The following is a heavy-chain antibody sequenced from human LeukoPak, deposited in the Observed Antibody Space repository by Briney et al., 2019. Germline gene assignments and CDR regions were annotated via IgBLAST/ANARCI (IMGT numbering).Heavy chain of an antibody. Sequence: SETLSLTCTVSGGSISSSSYYWGWLRQPPGKELDWVGNMYYSGSTYFNPSLKSRVTISVDTSKNQFSLKLSSVTAADTAVYYCTRGRPYYFDYWGQGTLLTVSS. J-gene: IGHJ4*02. V-gene: IGHV4-39*01. CDR1: GGSISSSSYY. CDR3: TRGRPYYFDY. CDR2: MYYSGST.